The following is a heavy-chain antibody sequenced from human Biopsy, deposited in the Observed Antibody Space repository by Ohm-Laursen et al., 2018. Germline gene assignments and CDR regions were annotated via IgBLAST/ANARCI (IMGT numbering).Heavy chain of an antibody. Sequence: SSLRLSCTASGFTFSNYGMHWVRQAPGKGLEWVALISYGGNDEYYADSVEGRSTISRDNSKNTVLLQMNSLRAEDTALYYCAKDRWERNLHYGGGVDLWGQGTTVTVSS. J-gene: IGHJ6*02. CDR3: AKDRWERNLHYGGGVDL. CDR2: ISYGGNDE. CDR1: GFTFSNYG. D-gene: IGHD4-17*01. V-gene: IGHV3-30*18.